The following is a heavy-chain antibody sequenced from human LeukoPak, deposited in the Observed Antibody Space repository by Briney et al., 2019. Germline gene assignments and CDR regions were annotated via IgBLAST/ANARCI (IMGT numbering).Heavy chain of an antibody. Sequence: GGSPRLSCAASGFTFSSHDMHWVRQAPGKGLEWVAMVTNDENYKNYADSVKGRFTVSRDNSHSTLFLQMSSLRVEDTAIYYCTNRRYLDYWGQGTLVTVSS. V-gene: IGHV3-30*18. CDR3: TNRRYLDY. D-gene: IGHD3-9*01. CDR2: VTNDENYK. J-gene: IGHJ4*02. CDR1: GFTFSSHD.